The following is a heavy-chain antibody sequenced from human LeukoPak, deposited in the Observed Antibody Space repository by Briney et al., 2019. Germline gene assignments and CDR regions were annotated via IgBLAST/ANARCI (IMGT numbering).Heavy chain of an antibody. V-gene: IGHV5-51*01. CDR3: ARRSTISAFDALDI. CDR2: IYPSDSDT. CDR1: GYSFSNYW. D-gene: IGHD3-3*01. J-gene: IGHJ3*02. Sequence: GESLNISCKGSGYSFSNYWIGWVRQMPGKGLEWMGIIYPSDSDTRYRPSFQGQVTMSADKSSSIVYLQWSSLEASDTAKYFCARRSTISAFDALDIWGQGTMVIVSS.